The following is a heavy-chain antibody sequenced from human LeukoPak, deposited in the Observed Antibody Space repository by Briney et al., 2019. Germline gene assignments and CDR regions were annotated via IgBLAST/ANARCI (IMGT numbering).Heavy chain of an antibody. J-gene: IGHJ4*02. CDR3: ARGGTYYNSSVWFSCDY. CDR2: ISSSGSTI. Sequence: GGSLRLSCTASGFTFSTYEMNWVRQAPGKGLEWVSYISSSGSTIYYADSVKGRFTISRDNAKNSLYLQMNSLRAEDTAVYYCARGGTYYNSSVWFSCDYWGQGTLVTVSS. V-gene: IGHV3-48*03. D-gene: IGHD3-22*01. CDR1: GFTFSTYE.